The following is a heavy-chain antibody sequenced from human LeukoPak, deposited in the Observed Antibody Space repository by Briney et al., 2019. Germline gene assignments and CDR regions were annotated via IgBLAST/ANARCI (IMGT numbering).Heavy chain of an antibody. CDR1: GGSISSGSYH. CDR3: ARIAYFYWPRKTIAVAGTQFYYYYMDV. D-gene: IGHD6-19*01. V-gene: IGHV4-61*09. J-gene: IGHJ6*03. CDR2: IYISGST. Sequence: SETLSLTCTVSGGSISSGSYHWSWIRQPAGKGLEWIGHIYISGSTNYNPSLRSRITISLDTSKNQFSLKLSSVTAADTAVYYCARIAYFYWPRKTIAVAGTQFYYYYMDVWGKGTTVTISS.